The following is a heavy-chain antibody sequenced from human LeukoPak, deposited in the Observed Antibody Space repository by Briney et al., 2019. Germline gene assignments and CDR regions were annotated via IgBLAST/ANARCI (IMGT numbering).Heavy chain of an antibody. CDR3: ARVGSYGYSQYWFDP. CDR1: GGTFSSYA. D-gene: IGHD5-18*01. Sequence: SVKVSCKASGGTFSSYAISWVRQAPGQGLEWMGRIIPILGIANYAQKFQGRVTITADKSTSTAYMELSSLRSEDTAVYYCARVGSYGYSQYWFDPWGQGTLVTVSS. V-gene: IGHV1-69*04. J-gene: IGHJ5*02. CDR2: IIPILGIA.